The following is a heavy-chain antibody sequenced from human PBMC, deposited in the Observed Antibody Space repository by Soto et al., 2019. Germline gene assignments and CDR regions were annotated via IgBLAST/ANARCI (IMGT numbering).Heavy chain of an antibody. CDR2: IYPGDSDT. V-gene: IGHV5-51*01. Sequence: GESLKISCKGSGYSFTSYWIGWVRQMPGKGLEWMGIIYPGDSDTRYSPSFQGQVTISADKSISTAYLQWSSLKASDTAMYYCARESYSGYDDHDAFDIWGQGTMVTVSS. J-gene: IGHJ3*02. CDR1: GYSFTSYW. CDR3: ARESYSGYDDHDAFDI. D-gene: IGHD5-12*01.